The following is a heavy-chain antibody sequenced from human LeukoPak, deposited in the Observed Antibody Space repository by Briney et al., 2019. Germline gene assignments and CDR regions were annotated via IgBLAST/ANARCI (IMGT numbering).Heavy chain of an antibody. CDR2: IIPILGIA. CDR1: GGTFSSYT. D-gene: IGHD1-1*01. V-gene: IGHV1-69*02. J-gene: IGHJ4*02. CDR3: ARGPGRTGTTPFEY. Sequence: SVKVSCKASGGTFSSYTISWVRQAPGQGLEWMGRIIPILGIANYAQKFQGRVTITADKSTSTAYMEPSRLRSEDMAVYYCARGPGRTGTTPFEYWGQGTLVTVSS.